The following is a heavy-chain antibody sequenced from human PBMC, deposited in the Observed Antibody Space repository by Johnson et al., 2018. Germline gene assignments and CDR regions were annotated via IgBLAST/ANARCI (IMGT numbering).Heavy chain of an antibody. V-gene: IGHV3-30*18. CDR3: AKYHDGNSGAFDI. D-gene: IGHD4-23*01. J-gene: IGHJ3*02. Sequence: QVQLVESGGGVVQPGRSLRLSCAASGFSFSNYGMHWVRQAPGKGLEWVAVISYDVSNKYYADSVKGRFTISRENSKNKLYLKMKSLKTQDTAVYYCAKYHDGNSGAFDIWGQGTMVTVSS. CDR1: GFSFSNYG. CDR2: ISYDVSNK.